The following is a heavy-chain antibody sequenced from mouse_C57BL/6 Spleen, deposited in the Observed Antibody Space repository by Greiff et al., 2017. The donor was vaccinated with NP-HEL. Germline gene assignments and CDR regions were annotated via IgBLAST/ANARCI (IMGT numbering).Heavy chain of an antibody. CDR3: ARGGSSYDWYFDV. Sequence: VQLQQPGAELVRPGSSVKLSCKASGYTFTSYWMDWVKQRPGQGLEWIGNIYPSDSETHYNQKFKDKATLTVDKSSSTAYMQLSSLTSEDSAVYYCARGGSSYDWYFDVWGTGTTVTVSS. D-gene: IGHD1-1*01. V-gene: IGHV1-61*01. CDR2: IYPSDSET. J-gene: IGHJ1*03. CDR1: GYTFTSYW.